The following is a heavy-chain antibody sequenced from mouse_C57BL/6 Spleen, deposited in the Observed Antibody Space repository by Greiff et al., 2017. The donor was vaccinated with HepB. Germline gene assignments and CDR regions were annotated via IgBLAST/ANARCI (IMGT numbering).Heavy chain of an antibody. CDR3: TRPTFDY. J-gene: IGHJ2*01. V-gene: IGHV1-15*01. CDR2: IDPETGGT. D-gene: IGHD2-10*01. Sequence: VKLQESGAELVRPGASVTLSCKASGYTFTDYEMHWVKQTPVHGLEWIGAIDPETGGTAYNQKFKGKAILTADKSSSTAYMELRSLTSEDSAVYYCTRPTFDYWGQGTTLTVSS. CDR1: GYTFTDYE.